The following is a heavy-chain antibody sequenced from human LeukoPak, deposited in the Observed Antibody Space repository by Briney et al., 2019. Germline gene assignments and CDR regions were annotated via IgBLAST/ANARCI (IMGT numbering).Heavy chain of an antibody. D-gene: IGHD3-10*01. J-gene: IGHJ4*02. CDR1: GGSISSGGYS. V-gene: IGHV4-30-2*01. CDR2: IYHSGST. CDR3: ARSERPYYYGSGSFPNY. Sequence: PSQTLSLTCAVSGGSISSGGYSWSWIRQPPGKGLEWIGYIYHSGSTYYNPSLKSRVTISVDRSKNQFSLKLSSVTAADTAVYYCARSERPYYYGSGSFPNYWGQGTLVTVSS.